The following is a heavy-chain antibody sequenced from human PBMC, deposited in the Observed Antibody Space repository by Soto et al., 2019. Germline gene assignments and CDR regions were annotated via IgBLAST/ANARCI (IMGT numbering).Heavy chain of an antibody. Sequence: QVQLVQSGTEVKKPGASWGVSGKTSGYPFIDYTISGVRRPPGKGPGGWGGISPYGDVTKYAQTSQGRVTLTTDRSSRTAYMSLRSLRSDDTAIYYCARDGFYAGSGRYSYGYSPPRSYGMDVWGQGTTVTVS. CDR3: ARDGFYAGSGRYSYGYSPPRSYGMDV. CDR2: ISPYGDVT. V-gene: IGHV1-18*01. J-gene: IGHJ6*02. CDR1: GYPFIDYT. D-gene: IGHD5-18*01.